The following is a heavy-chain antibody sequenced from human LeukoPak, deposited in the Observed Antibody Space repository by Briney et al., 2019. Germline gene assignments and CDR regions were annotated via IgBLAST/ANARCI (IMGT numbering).Heavy chain of an antibody. CDR3: ARYGVVIAYTFYYMDV. V-gene: IGHV4-59*02. CDR2: MHPGGTT. D-gene: IGHD2-21*01. J-gene: IGHJ6*03. Sequence: PSETLSLTCTVSGDSVSNYYWSWIRQSPGKGLEWIAFMHPGGTTKYSPSLMSRVAMSVDTSNNQFSLTLTSLTAADTAVYYCARYGVVIAYTFYYMDVWGKGTAVTVSS. CDR1: GDSVSNYY.